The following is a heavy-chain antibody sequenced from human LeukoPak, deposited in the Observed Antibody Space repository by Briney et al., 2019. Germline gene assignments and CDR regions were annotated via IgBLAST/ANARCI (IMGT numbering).Heavy chain of an antibody. CDR2: INSDGSST. Sequence: GGSLRLSCAASGFTFSSYWMHWVRQAPGKGLVWVSRINSDGSSTSCADSVKGRFTISRDNAKNTLYLQMNSLRAEDTAVYYCARDYSSSWYFRYYYYYGMDVWGQGTTVTVSS. CDR1: GFTFSSYW. J-gene: IGHJ6*02. D-gene: IGHD6-13*01. V-gene: IGHV3-74*01. CDR3: ARDYSSSWYFRYYYYYGMDV.